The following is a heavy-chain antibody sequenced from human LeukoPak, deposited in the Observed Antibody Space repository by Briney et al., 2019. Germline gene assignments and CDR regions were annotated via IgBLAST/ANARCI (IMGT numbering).Heavy chain of an antibody. CDR1: GGSMNTYH. D-gene: IGHD2-2*01. Sequence: SETLSLTCTVSGGSMNTYHWTWIRQSPGKGLELLGHIHYTGSTTYSPSFRSRVTISLDTSKNQFSLKLNSVTAADTAVYYCARFSANCTDDSCYVDLWGQGALVTVS. CDR3: ARFSANCTDDSCYVDL. V-gene: IGHV4-59*08. J-gene: IGHJ5*02. CDR2: IHYTGST.